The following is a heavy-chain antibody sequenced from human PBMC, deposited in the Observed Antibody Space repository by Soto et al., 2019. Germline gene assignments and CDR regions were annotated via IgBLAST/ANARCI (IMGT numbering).Heavy chain of an antibody. CDR2: ISYRGST. Sequence: QVQLQESGPGLVKPSETLSLTCTVSGGSISSYYWSWVRQPPGKGLQWVGYISYRGSTYYNPSLMGRATITAGTSKVQFPLRLSSATAAATAVYFGVKEEPGGYRFGYWGQGILFAVAS. J-gene: IGHJ4*02. CDR1: GGSISSYY. CDR3: VKEEPGGYRFGY. D-gene: IGHD3-22*01. V-gene: IGHV4-59*12.